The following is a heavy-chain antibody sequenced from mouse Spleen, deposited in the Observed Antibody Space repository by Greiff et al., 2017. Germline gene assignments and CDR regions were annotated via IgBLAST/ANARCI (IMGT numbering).Heavy chain of an antibody. J-gene: IGHJ3*01. CDR2: IWSDGST. Sequence: QVQLQQSGPGLVAPSQSLSITCTISGFSLTSYGVHWVRQPPGKGLEWLVVIWSDGSTTYNSALKSRLSISKDNSKSQVFLKMNSLQTDDTAMYYCARHEDYDGPWFAYWGQGTLVTVSA. V-gene: IGHV2-6-1*01. CDR1: GFSLTSYG. D-gene: IGHD2-4*01. CDR3: ARHEDYDGPWFAY.